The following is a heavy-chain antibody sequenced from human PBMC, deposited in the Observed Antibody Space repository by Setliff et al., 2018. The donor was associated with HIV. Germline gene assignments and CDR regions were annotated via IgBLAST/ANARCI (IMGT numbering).Heavy chain of an antibody. D-gene: IGHD6-19*01. J-gene: IGHJ5*02. CDR2: IYSTGTT. CDR3: ARHRFGSGWYGFVSGIDP. CDR1: GDSLSLSTFY. Sequence: PSETLSLTCTVSGDSLSLSTFYWAWIRQPPGRGPEWIGSIYSTGTTYYNPSLKSRVTISFDTSKNRFPLEVTSVTAADTAIYYCARHRFGSGWYGFVSGIDPWGQGTLVTVSS. V-gene: IGHV4-39*01.